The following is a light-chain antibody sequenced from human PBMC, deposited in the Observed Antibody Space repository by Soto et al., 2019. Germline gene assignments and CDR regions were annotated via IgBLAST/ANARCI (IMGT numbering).Light chain of an antibody. V-gene: IGLV2-14*01. J-gene: IGLJ2*01. CDR3: SSYTTSSTLV. Sequence: QSAPTQPASVSGSPGQSITISCTGTSSDVGGHNYVSWYQQHPGIAPKLMISEVSNRPSGVSNRFSGSKSGNTASLTISGLQAEDEADYYCSSYTTSSTLVFGGGTKLTVL. CDR2: EVS. CDR1: SSDVGGHNY.